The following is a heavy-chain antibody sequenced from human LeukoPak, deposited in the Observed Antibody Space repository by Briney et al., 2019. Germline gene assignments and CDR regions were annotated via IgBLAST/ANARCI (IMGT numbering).Heavy chain of an antibody. CDR2: ISSSSSYI. J-gene: IGHJ4*02. Sequence: MPGGSLRLSCAASGFTFSSYSMNWVRQAPGKGLEWVSSISSSSSYIYYADSVKGRYTISRDNAKNSLYLQMNSLRAEDTAMYYCARDSYYDFWSAYDYWGQGTLVTVSS. CDR1: GFTFSSYS. D-gene: IGHD3-3*01. CDR3: ARDSYYDFWSAYDY. V-gene: IGHV3-21*01.